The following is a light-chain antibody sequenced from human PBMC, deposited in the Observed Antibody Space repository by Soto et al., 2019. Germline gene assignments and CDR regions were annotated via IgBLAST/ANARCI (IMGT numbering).Light chain of an antibody. J-gene: IGLJ1*01. V-gene: IGLV1-40*01. CDR3: QSYDSTLSARYV. CDR1: SSNIGANYD. CDR2: GNN. Sequence: QSALTQPPSVSGAPGQRVTISCTGSSSNIGANYDVHWYQQRPGTAPKLLIFGNNNRPSGVPGRFSGSKSGTSASLAITGLQAEDEGDYYCQSYDSTLSARYVFGTGTKVTVL.